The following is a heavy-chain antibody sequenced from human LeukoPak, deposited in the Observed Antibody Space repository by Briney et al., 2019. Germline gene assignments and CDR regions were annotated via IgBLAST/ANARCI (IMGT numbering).Heavy chain of an antibody. V-gene: IGHV4-39*01. D-gene: IGHD3-22*01. J-gene: IGHJ4*02. CDR1: GDSISSSSYY. CDR2: IYNSGST. CDR3: ARHSYYDSSGYFFDY. Sequence: PSETLSLTCTVSGDSISSSSYYWGWIRQPPGKGLEWIGSIYNSGSTYYNPSLKSRVTISVDTSKNQFSLKLSSVTAADTAVYYCARHSYYDSSGYFFDYWGQGTLVTVSS.